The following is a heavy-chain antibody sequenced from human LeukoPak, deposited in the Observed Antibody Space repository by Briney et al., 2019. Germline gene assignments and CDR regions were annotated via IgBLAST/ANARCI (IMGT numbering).Heavy chain of an antibody. J-gene: IGHJ4*02. Sequence: GSSVKVSCKASGGTFSSYGISWVRQAPGQGLDWMGGIIPIFGTTNYAQKFQGRVTMTTDESTSTAHMELSSLRSDDTAVYYCASGASSGTSFDHWGQGTLVTVSS. CDR2: IIPIFGTT. D-gene: IGHD5-12*01. CDR1: GGTFSSYG. V-gene: IGHV1-69*05. CDR3: ASGASSGTSFDH.